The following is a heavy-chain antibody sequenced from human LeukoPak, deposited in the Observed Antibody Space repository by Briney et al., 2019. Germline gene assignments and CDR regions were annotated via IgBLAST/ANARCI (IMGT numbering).Heavy chain of an antibody. D-gene: IGHD6-6*01. CDR2: IKEDGSDK. CDR1: GFTFSDYW. V-gene: IGHV3-7*03. Sequence: QTGGSLRLSCAVSGFTFSDYWMTWVRQAPGRGLEWVAYIKEDGSDKQYADSVKGRFTISRDNAKNSLYLQMNSLRAEDMALYYCAKDSGYSSSPGAFDIWGQGTMVTVSS. CDR3: AKDSGYSSSPGAFDI. J-gene: IGHJ3*02.